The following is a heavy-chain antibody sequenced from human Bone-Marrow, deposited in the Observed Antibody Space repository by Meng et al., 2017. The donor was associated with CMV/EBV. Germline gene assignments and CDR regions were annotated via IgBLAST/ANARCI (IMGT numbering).Heavy chain of an antibody. CDR2: IKYDGSEK. CDR3: ARDLEFLAFDY. CDR1: GFTFRNYY. J-gene: IGHJ4*02. Sequence: GGSLRLSCVASGFTFRNYYMNWVRQAPGKGLEWVASIKYDGSEKFYVDSVKGRFTISRDNAKNSLYLQMNSLRAEDTAVYYCARDLEFLAFDYWGQGTLVTVYS. D-gene: IGHD3-3*01. V-gene: IGHV3-7*01.